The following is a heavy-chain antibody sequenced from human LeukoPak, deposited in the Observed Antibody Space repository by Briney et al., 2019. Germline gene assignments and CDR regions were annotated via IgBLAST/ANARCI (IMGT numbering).Heavy chain of an antibody. V-gene: IGHV4-38-2*01. Sequence: SETLSLTCAVSGYSISSGYYWGLLRQPPGKRQESIGSIYHSGSTYYNPYLKSRVTISVDTSKNQFSLKLSSVTAADTAVYYCARVYYDSSGYPYYFDYWGQGTLVTVSS. J-gene: IGHJ4*02. CDR1: GYSISSGYY. CDR2: IYHSGST. D-gene: IGHD3-22*01. CDR3: ARVYYDSSGYPYYFDY.